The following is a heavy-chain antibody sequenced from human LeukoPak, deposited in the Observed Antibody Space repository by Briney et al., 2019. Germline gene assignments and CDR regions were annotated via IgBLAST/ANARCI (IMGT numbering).Heavy chain of an antibody. J-gene: IGHJ4*02. CDR1: GFTVSSNY. D-gene: IGHD2-21*01. V-gene: IGHV3-53*01. CDR3: ARAVPPVMTFDY. CDR2: IYSGGST. Sequence: PGGSLRLSCAASGFTVSSNYMSWVRQAPGKRLEWVSVIYSGGSTCYADSVKGRFTISRDNSKNTLYLQMNSLRAEDTAVYYCARAVPPVMTFDYWGQGTLVTVSS.